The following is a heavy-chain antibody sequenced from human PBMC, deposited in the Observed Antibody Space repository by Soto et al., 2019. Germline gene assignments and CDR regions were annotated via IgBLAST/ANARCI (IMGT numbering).Heavy chain of an antibody. J-gene: IGHJ4*02. CDR1: GFTFSDYY. V-gene: IGHV3-11*01. Sequence: GSLRLSCAASGFTFSDYYMSWIRQAPGKGLEWVSYISSSGSTIYYADSVKGRFTISRDNAKNSLYLQMNSLRAEDTAVYYCARLSVAGTEIDYWGQGTLVTVSS. CDR2: ISSSGSTI. CDR3: ARLSVAGTEIDY. D-gene: IGHD6-19*01.